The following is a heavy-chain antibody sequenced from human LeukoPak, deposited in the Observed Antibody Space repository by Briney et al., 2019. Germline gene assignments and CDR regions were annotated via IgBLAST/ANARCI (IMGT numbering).Heavy chain of an antibody. V-gene: IGHV1-69*13. D-gene: IGHD1-26*01. CDR1: GGTFSSYA. J-gene: IGHJ3*02. CDR3: ASRGGSYHDAFDI. CDR2: IIPIFGTA. Sequence: SVEVSCKASGGTFSSYAISLVRQAPGQGLEWMGGIIPIFGTANYAQKFQGRVTITADESTSTAYMELSSLRSEDTAVYYCASRGGSYHDAFDIWGQGTMVTVSS.